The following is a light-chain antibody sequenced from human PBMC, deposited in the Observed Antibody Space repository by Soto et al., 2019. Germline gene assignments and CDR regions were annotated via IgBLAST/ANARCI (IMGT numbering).Light chain of an antibody. V-gene: IGLV2-14*01. CDR3: LSHRSGDSHV. J-gene: IGLJ1*01. CDR1: SSDIGAYNY. CDR2: GVT. Sequence: QSFLTQPASVSGSPGQSINISCTGTSSDIGAYNYVSWYQQYPGKAPKLMIYGVTNRPSGVSNRFSGSKTGNTASLTISGLQAEDEADYYCLSHRSGDSHVFGTGTKVTVL.